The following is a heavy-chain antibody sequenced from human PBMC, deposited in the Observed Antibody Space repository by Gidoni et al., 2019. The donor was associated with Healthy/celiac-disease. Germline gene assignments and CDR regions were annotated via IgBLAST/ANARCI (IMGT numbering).Heavy chain of an antibody. Sequence: EVQLVESGGGLVQPGRSLRLSCAASGFTLDDYAMHWVRQAPGKGLEWVSGSSWNSGSIGYADSVKGRFTISRDNAKNSLYLQMNSLRAEDTALYYCAKGTGSGYYSGWYFDLWGRGTLVTVSS. CDR1: GFTLDDYA. CDR2: SSWNSGSI. V-gene: IGHV3-9*01. CDR3: AKGTGSGYYSGWYFDL. J-gene: IGHJ2*01. D-gene: IGHD3-22*01.